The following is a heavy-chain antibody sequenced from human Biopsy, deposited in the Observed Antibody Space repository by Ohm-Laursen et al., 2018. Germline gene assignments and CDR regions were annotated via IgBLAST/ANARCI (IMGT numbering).Heavy chain of an antibody. CDR3: TLEGAGFDN. CDR2: IRSKAKSYAT. CDR1: GFTFSASA. Sequence: SLRLSCAASGFTFSASAVHWVRQASGKGLEWVGHIRSKAKSYATAYAASVTGRFTISRDDSKNTTYLQMNSPKTEDTAVYYCTLEGAGFDNWGQGTLVTVSS. J-gene: IGHJ4*02. V-gene: IGHV3-73*01. D-gene: IGHD3-10*01.